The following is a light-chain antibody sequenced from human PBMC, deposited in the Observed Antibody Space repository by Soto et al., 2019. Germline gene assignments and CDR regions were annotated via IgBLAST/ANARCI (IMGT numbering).Light chain of an antibody. Sequence: QSALTQPASGSGSPGQSITISCTGTTSDVGGYNYVSWYQQHPGKAPKLMIYAVTDRPSGVSSRFSGSKSGNTASLTISGLQAEDEADYYCSSYTSSSTLFGTGTKLTVL. CDR2: AVT. V-gene: IGLV2-14*01. CDR3: SSYTSSSTL. CDR1: TSDVGGYNY. J-gene: IGLJ1*01.